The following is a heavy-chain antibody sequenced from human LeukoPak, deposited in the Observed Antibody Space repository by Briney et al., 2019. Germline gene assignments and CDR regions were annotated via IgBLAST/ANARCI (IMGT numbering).Heavy chain of an antibody. CDR1: GFTFSSYA. CDR3: AKDSSGWSEPANFDY. D-gene: IGHD6-19*01. Sequence: GGSLRLSCAASGFTFSSYAMSWVRQAPGKGLEGVSATSGSGGSTYYADSVKGRFTISRDNSKNTLYLQMNSLRAEDTAVYYCAKDSSGWSEPANFDYWGQGTLVTVSS. CDR2: TSGSGGST. V-gene: IGHV3-23*01. J-gene: IGHJ4*02.